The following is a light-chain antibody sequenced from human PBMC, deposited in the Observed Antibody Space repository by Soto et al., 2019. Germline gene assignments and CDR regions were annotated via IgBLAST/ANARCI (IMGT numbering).Light chain of an antibody. CDR1: SRDVGGYNY. CDR3: SSYAGSNNVM. CDR2: EVS. Sequence: QSALTKPPSASGSPGQSVTISCTGTSRDVGGYNYVSWYQQHPGKAPKLMIYEVSERPSGVPDRFSGSKSGNTASLTVSGLQAEDEADYYCSSYAGSNNVMFGGGTKLTVL. J-gene: IGLJ3*02. V-gene: IGLV2-8*01.